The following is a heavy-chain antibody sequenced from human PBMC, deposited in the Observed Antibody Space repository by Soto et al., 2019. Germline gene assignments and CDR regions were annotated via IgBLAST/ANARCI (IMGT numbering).Heavy chain of an antibody. D-gene: IGHD6-13*01. Sequence: QVQLVQSGAEVKKPGSSVKVSCKASGGTFGSYTLNWVRQAPGQGLEWLGGIMPFIDTSTYAQMLQGRVTITADKSTSTVYMELSSLKSDDTAVYYCARGGYGSSYRFDYWGQGTLVTVSS. CDR2: IMPFIDTS. J-gene: IGHJ4*02. V-gene: IGHV1-69*06. CDR1: GGTFGSYT. CDR3: ARGGYGSSYRFDY.